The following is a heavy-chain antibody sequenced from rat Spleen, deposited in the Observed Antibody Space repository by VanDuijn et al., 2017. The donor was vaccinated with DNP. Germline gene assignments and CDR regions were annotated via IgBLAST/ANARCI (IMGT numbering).Heavy chain of an antibody. J-gene: IGHJ2*01. V-gene: IGHV5-31*01. Sequence: EVKLVESGGGLVQPGRSLKLSCAASGFNFNDYWMAWIRQVPGKGLEWIASITGGSGTTSYPDSVKGRFTISRDDAKNTLSLQMDSLRSEETATYYCVRHEYQAFDYWGQGVMVTVSS. CDR3: VRHEYQAFDY. CDR2: ITGGSGTT. CDR1: GFNFNDYW.